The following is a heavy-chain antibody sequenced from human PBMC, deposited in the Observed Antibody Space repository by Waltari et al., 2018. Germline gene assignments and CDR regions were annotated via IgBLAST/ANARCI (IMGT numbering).Heavy chain of an antibody. CDR3: ARGRTTVMTPWAY. CDR1: GGSINSGASY. V-gene: IGHV4-30-4*01. Sequence: QVQLQESGPGLVKPSQTLSLTCTVSGGSINSGASYWSWIRQPPGKGLEWIGYIYYSGSTSYNPSLKGRGFMSIDTSKNQYSLRLSSVTAADTAVYYCARGRTTVMTPWAYWGQGSLVTVSS. CDR2: IYYSGST. D-gene: IGHD4-4*01. J-gene: IGHJ4*02.